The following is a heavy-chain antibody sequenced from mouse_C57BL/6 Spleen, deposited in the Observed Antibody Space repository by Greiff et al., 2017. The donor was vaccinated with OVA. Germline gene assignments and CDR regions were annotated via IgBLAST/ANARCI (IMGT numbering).Heavy chain of an antibody. Sequence: VQLQQSGPELVKPGASVKMSCKASGYTFTDYNMHWVKQSHGKSLEWIGYINPNNGGTSYNQKFKGKATLTVNKSSSTAYMELRSLTSEDSAVYYCARDYYGSRYIAYWGQGTLVTVSA. V-gene: IGHV1-22*01. CDR3: ARDYYGSRYIAY. CDR2: INPNNGGT. D-gene: IGHD1-1*01. CDR1: GYTFTDYN. J-gene: IGHJ3*01.